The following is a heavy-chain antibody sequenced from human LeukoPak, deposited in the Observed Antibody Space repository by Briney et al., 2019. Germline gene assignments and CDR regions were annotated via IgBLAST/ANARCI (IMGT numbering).Heavy chain of an antibody. J-gene: IGHJ4*02. CDR3: ARGPSLLLFGELCDY. D-gene: IGHD3-10*01. CDR1: GYTFTGYY. Sequence: ASVKVSCKASGYTFTGYYMHWVRQAPGQGLEWMGWINPNRGGTNYAQKFQGRVTMTRDTSISTAYMELSRLRSDDTAVYYCARGPSLLLFGELCDYWGQGNLVTVSS. CDR2: INPNRGGT. V-gene: IGHV1-2*02.